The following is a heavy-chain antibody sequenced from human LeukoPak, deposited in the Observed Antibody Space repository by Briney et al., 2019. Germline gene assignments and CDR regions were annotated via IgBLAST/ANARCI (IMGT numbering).Heavy chain of an antibody. J-gene: IGHJ5*02. CDR2: IPXXGTA. D-gene: IGHD3-22*01. CDR3: ARTRATYYYDSSGYTNWFDP. V-gene: IGHV1-69*01. Sequence: IPXXGTANYAQKFQGRVTITADESTSTAYMELSSLRSEDTAVYYCARTRATYYYDSSGYTNWFDPWGQGTLVTVSS.